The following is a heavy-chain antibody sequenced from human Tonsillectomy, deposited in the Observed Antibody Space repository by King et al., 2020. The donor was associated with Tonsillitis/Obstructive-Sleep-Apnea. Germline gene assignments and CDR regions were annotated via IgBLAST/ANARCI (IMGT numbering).Heavy chain of an antibody. Sequence: VQLVQSGGGLVQPGGSLKLSCAASGFTFSGSAMHWVRQASGKGLEWVGRIRSKANSYATAYAASVKGRFTISRDDSKNTAYLQMNSLKTEDTAVYYCTSQPIAVDGKGDPFDYWGQGTLVTVSS. CDR1: GFTFSGSA. V-gene: IGHV3-73*01. CDR2: IRSKANSYAT. CDR3: TSQPIAVDGKGDPFDY. D-gene: IGHD6-19*01. J-gene: IGHJ4*02.